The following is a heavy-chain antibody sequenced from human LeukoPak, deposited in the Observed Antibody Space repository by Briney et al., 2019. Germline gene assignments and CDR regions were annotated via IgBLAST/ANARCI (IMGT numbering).Heavy chain of an antibody. V-gene: IGHV4-59*12. J-gene: IGHJ4*02. CDR1: GGSIRGSY. Sequence: SETLSLTCTVSGGSIRGSYWSWIRQPPGKGLEWIGYIYYSGNTNYNPSLKSRVTISVDTSKTQFSLKLTSVTAADTAVYYCATRPARGSGPYYPYFDYWGQGALVTVSS. CDR3: ATRPARGSGPYYPYFDY. D-gene: IGHD3-22*01. CDR2: IYYSGNT.